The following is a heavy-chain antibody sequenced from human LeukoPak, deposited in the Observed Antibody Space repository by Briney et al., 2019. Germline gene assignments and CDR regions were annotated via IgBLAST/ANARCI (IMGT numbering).Heavy chain of an antibody. V-gene: IGHV3-33*01. CDR2: IWYDGSNK. D-gene: IGHD1-7*01. CDR3: ARDVTISNWNYVGDAFDI. J-gene: IGHJ3*02. Sequence: GRSLRLSCAASGFTFSSYGMHWARQAPGKGLEWVAVIWYDGSNKYYADSVKGRFTISRDNSKNTLYLQMNSLRAEDTAVYYCARDVTISNWNYVGDAFDIWGQGTMVTVSS. CDR1: GFTFSSYG.